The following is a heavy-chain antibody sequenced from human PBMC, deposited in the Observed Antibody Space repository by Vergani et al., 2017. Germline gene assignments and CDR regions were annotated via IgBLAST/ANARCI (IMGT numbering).Heavy chain of an antibody. V-gene: IGHV3-21*01. CDR2: ISSSSSYI. CDR3: ASLRGPFDY. Sequence: EVQLVESGGGLVKPGGSLRLSCAASGFTFSSYSMNWVRQAPGNGLEWVSSISSSSSYIYYADSVKGRFTISRDNAKNSLYLQMNSLRAEDTAVYYCASLRGPFDYWGQGTLVTVSS. D-gene: IGHD3-10*01. CDR1: GFTFSSYS. J-gene: IGHJ4*02.